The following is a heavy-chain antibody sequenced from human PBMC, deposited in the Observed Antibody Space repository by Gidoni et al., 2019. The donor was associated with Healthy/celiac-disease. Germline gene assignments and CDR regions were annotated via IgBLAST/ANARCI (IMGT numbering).Heavy chain of an antibody. J-gene: IGHJ5*02. CDR2: ISAYNGNT. V-gene: IGHV1-18*01. D-gene: IGHD2-2*01. CDR3: ARDRPGYCSSTSCYEVLMPLDP. CDR1: GYTSTSHA. Sequence: QVQLVQYGTGDETPGAPVKVSLTPSGYTSTSHAISRVRQAPGHGLDWMGWISAYNGNTNYAQKLQGRVTMTTDTSTSTAYMELRSLRADDTAVYYCARDRPGYCSSTSCYEVLMPLDPWGQVTLVTVSS.